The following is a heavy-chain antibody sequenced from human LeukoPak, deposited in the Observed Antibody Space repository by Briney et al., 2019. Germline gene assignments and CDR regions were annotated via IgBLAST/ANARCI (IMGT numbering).Heavy chain of an antibody. D-gene: IGHD2-2*02. V-gene: IGHV1-3*03. Sequence: ASVKVSCKPAGYSFTSQDMHWVRQAPGQSLEWMGCINPGNGDTKYSQEFQGRVTITRDTSATTAYMEISSLRSDDMAVYYCTLYNYWGQGTLVTVSS. J-gene: IGHJ4*02. CDR2: INPGNGDT. CDR3: TLYNY. CDR1: GYSFTSQD.